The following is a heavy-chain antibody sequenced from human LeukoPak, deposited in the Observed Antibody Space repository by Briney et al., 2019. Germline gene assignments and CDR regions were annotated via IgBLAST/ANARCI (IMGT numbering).Heavy chain of an antibody. D-gene: IGHD4-17*01. CDR2: IKQDGSEK. CDR1: GFTFSTYW. CDR3: ARNDYGDYLYYYYGMDV. Sequence: GGSLRLSRSASGFTFSTYWMSWVRQAPGKGLEWVANIKQDGSEKYYVDSVKGRFTISRDNAKNSLYLQMNSLRAEDTAVYYCARNDYGDYLYYYYGMDVWGQGTTVTVSS. J-gene: IGHJ6*02. V-gene: IGHV3-7*01.